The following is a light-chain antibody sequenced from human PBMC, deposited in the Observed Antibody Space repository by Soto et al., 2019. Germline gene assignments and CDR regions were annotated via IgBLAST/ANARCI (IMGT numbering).Light chain of an antibody. J-gene: IGKJ1*01. CDR3: QKYNNWPQK. Sequence: IVMTPSPATLSVSPLEIATLSFRSSQRVSSNLALYQQTPGQAPRLLIYGASTRATGIPARFSGSGSGTEFTLTISSLQSEDFAVYYCQKYNNWPQKFGQGTKVDIK. CDR2: GAS. CDR1: QRVSSN. V-gene: IGKV3-15*01.